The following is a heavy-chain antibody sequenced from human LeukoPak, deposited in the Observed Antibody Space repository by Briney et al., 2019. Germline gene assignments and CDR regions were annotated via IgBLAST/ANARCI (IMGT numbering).Heavy chain of an antibody. V-gene: IGHV1-69*13. J-gene: IGHJ6*02. D-gene: IGHD2-2*01. CDR1: GGTFSSYA. CDR3: ARRFIGDCSSTSCYQVYYYGMDV. Sequence: ASVKVSCKASGGTFSSYAISWVRQVPGQGLEWMGGIIPIFGTANYAQKFQGRVTITADESTSTAYMELSSLRSEDTAVYYCARRFIGDCSSTSCYQVYYYGMDVWGQGTTVTVSS. CDR2: IIPIFGTA.